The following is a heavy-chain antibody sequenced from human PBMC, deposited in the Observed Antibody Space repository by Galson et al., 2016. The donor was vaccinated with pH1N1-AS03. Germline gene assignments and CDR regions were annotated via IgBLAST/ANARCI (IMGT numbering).Heavy chain of an antibody. CDR1: GFTFSRNW. V-gene: IGHV3-7*03. D-gene: IGHD3-16*02. CDR3: ARDGYRYAMDV. Sequence: SLRLSCAASGFTFSRNWMTWVRQAPGKGLEWVANIKYDGSETYYVVSVKGRFTISRDNAKNSLFLQMNSLRAEDTAVYYCARDGYRYAMDVWGQGTTVTVSS. CDR2: IKYDGSET. J-gene: IGHJ6*02.